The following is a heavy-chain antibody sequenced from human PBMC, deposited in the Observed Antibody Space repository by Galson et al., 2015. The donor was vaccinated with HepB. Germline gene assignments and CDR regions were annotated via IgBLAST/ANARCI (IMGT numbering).Heavy chain of an antibody. CDR3: TRRGSSGWYYYYGMDV. V-gene: IGHV3-73*01. Sequence: SLRLSCAASGFTFSGSAMHWVRQASGKGLEWVGRIRSKANSYATAYAASVKGRFTISRDDSKNTAYLQMNSLKTEDTAVYYCTRRGSSGWYYYYGMDVWGQGTTVTVSS. CDR2: IRSKANSYAT. J-gene: IGHJ6*02. D-gene: IGHD6-19*01. CDR1: GFTFSGSA.